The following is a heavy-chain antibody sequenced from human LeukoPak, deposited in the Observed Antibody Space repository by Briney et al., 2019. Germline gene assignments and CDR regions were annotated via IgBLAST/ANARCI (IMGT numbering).Heavy chain of an antibody. D-gene: IGHD4-11*01. V-gene: IGHV3-15*01. Sequence: GGCLRLSCAASGFTFSKAWMNWVRQAAGKGLEGVGRIKSKTDGGTIDYAAPVKGRFTISRDDSKNTLYLQMNSLKTEDTAVYYCGSQPVIPNYWGQGILVTVSS. CDR2: IKSKTDGGTI. CDR1: GFTFSKAW. CDR3: GSQPVIPNY. J-gene: IGHJ4*02.